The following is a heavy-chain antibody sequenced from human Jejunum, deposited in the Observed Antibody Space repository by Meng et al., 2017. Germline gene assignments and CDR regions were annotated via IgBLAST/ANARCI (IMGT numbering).Heavy chain of an antibody. V-gene: IGHV7-4-1*02. J-gene: IGHJ4*02. Sequence: QVQLVQSGSELKKPGASVKVSCKASGYTFTKYSINWVRQAPGQGLVWMGWINTNTGNPTYAQGFAGQFVFSLDTSVSTAYLHISSLKAEDTAIYYCARDDTHGSFDYWGRGTLVTVSS. CDR2: INTNTGNP. CDR3: ARDDTHGSFDY. D-gene: IGHD3-10*01. CDR1: GYTFTKYS.